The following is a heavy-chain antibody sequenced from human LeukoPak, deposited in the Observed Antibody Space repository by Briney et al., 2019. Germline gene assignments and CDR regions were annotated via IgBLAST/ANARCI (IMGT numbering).Heavy chain of an antibody. CDR1: GFTVSSNY. CDR2: IYSGGST. J-gene: IGHJ3*02. CDR3: AKDIWGGYPRNAFDI. D-gene: IGHD3-3*01. Sequence: GGSLRLSCAASGFTVSSNYMSWVRQAPGKGLEWVSVIYSGGSTYYADSVKGRFTISRDNSKNTLYLQMNSLRAEDTALYYCAKDIWGGYPRNAFDIWGQGTMVTVSS. V-gene: IGHV3-53*05.